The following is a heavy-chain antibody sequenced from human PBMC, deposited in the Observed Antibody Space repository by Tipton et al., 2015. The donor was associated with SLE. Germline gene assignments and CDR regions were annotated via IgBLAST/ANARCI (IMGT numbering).Heavy chain of an antibody. V-gene: IGHV4-59*08. CDR2: IYYSGST. D-gene: IGHD3-22*01. CDR1: GGSISSYY. Sequence: LRLSCTVSGGSISSYYWSWIRQPPGKGLEWIGYIYYSGSTNYNPSLKSRVTISVDTSKNQFSLKLSSVTAADTAVYYCARTYYYDSSGYYLYYFDYWGQGTLVTVSS. CDR3: ARTYYYDSSGYYLYYFDY. J-gene: IGHJ4*02.